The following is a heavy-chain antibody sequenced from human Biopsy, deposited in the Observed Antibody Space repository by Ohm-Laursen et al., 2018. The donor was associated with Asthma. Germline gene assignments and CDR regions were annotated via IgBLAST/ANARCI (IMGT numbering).Heavy chain of an antibody. J-gene: IGHJ3*02. Sequence: ASVKVSCKASGFTFNNYAIHWVRQAPGHRLEWMGWINAANGNTKYSQKFQGRLTISRDTSTSTAYMDLSSLRSEDTAVYYCARTYFDFLAGQVHDAFAMWGQGTMVTVSS. CDR1: GFTFNNYA. CDR2: INAANGNT. CDR3: ARTYFDFLAGQVHDAFAM. V-gene: IGHV1-3*01. D-gene: IGHD3-9*01.